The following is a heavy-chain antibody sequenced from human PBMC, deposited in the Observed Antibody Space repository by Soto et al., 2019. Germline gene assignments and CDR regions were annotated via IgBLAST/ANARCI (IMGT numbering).Heavy chain of an antibody. J-gene: IGHJ4*02. CDR1: GFTFSRYA. CDR2: ISFGGGYST. V-gene: IGHV3-23*01. Sequence: EMQLLESGGGLVQPGGSLRLSCVVSGFTFSRYAMSWVRQAPGKGLEWISGISFGGGYSTYYADSVKGRATISRDNSRNMLFLQMNGLRAEDTAKYYCAKSWFPDCWDNHPVGSWGQGTRVTVSS. CDR3: AKSWFPDCWDNHPVGS. D-gene: IGHD2-21*01.